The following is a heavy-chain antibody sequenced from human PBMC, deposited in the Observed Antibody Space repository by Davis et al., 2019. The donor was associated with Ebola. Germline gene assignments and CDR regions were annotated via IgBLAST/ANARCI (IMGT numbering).Heavy chain of an antibody. D-gene: IGHD6-19*01. V-gene: IGHV3-33*06. CDR2: IWYDGSLE. CDR3: AKDTSNVWFDV. J-gene: IGHJ3*01. Sequence: GESLKISCAASGFTFSNYGMHWVRQAPGKGLEWVTVIWYDGSLEYYADSVKGRFTVSRDNSKNTLYLQMNGLRVEDTAIYYCAKDTSNVWFDVWGQGTMVTVSS. CDR1: GFTFSNYG.